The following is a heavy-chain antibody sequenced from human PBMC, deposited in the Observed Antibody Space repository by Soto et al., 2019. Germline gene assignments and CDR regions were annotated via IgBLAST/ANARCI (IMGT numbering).Heavy chain of an antibody. CDR2: IYPSDSDT. Sequence: GESLKISCKGSGYNFAGYWIAWVRQMPGKGLELMGIIYPSDSDTRYRPSFQGQVTISADKSISSAYLQWSSLRASDTAMYYCARGGVSTRSFDSWGQGTPVTVSS. V-gene: IGHV5-51*01. CDR3: ARGGVSTRSFDS. D-gene: IGHD3-3*01. CDR1: GYNFAGYW. J-gene: IGHJ4*02.